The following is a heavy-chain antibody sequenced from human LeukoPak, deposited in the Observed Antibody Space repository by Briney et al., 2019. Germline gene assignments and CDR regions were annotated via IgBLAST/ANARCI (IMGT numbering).Heavy chain of an antibody. CDR1: GLTFSGYT. Sequence: PGGSLRLSCAASGLTFSGYTMNWVRQAPGKGLQWVSSISTSGRYIYYADSLKGRFTISRDNGKNSLYLQMNSLSAEGTALYYCARRIDGYNTNYFDYWGQGTLVTVSS. D-gene: IGHD5-24*01. V-gene: IGHV3-21*01. J-gene: IGHJ4*02. CDR3: ARRIDGYNTNYFDY. CDR2: ISTSGRYI.